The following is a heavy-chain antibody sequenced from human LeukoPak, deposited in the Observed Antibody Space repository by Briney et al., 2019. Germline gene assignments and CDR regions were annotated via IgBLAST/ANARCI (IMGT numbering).Heavy chain of an antibody. D-gene: IGHD1-26*01. J-gene: IGHJ3*02. V-gene: IGHV1-2*02. CDR2: XXXXXXRT. CDR1: TGYY. CDR3: ARAVSSSGSYQLWRKSGAFDI. Sequence: TGYYMHXXRQAPXQXXXWXXXXXXXXXRTIYAQKFQRRVTTTRDTSISTAYMELSRLRSDDTAVYYCARAVSSSGSYQLWRKSGAFDIWGQGTMVTVSS.